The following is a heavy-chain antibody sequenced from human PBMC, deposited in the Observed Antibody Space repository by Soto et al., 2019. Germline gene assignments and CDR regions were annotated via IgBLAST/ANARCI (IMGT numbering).Heavy chain of an antibody. CDR1: GYTFTSNG. J-gene: IGHJ4*02. V-gene: IGHV1-18*01. D-gene: IGHD5-18*01. Sequence: QVQVVQSGAEVKKPGASVKVSFKASGYTFTSNGVSWVRQAPGQGLEWMGWISAYNGNTNYAQKLQGRVTMTTDTSTSTAYMELRSLRSDDTAVYYCARDNGYSYGTGRVDYWGQGTLVTVSS. CDR2: ISAYNGNT. CDR3: ARDNGYSYGTGRVDY.